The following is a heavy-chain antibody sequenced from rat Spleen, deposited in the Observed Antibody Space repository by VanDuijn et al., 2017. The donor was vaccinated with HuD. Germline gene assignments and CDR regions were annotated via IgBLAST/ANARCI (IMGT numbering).Heavy chain of an antibody. Sequence: EVQLKESGPGLVQPSQTLSLTCTVSGFSLTDYSVHWVRQPPGKGLEWMGVMWSGGSTAYNSALKSRLSISRDTSKSQVFLKMNSLQTEETAIYYCTRDKYYDGTYYPWGQGVMVTVSS. CDR1: GFSLTDYS. D-gene: IGHD1-12*02. CDR2: MWSGGST. V-gene: IGHV2S63*01. CDR3: TRDKYYDGTYYP. J-gene: IGHJ2*01.